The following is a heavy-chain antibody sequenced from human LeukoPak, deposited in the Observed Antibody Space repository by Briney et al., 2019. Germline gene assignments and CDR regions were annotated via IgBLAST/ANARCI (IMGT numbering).Heavy chain of an antibody. J-gene: IGHJ4*02. CDR1: GYTLTDSY. Sequence: ASLKVSCKTSGYTLTDSYMHWVRQAPGQGLEWIGWINPNAGDTTYAQGFHGRVIMTRDTSISTVYMELNSLKLDDTAVYYCTREGRGGVPFDYWGQGTLVTVSS. CDR3: TREGRGGVPFDY. D-gene: IGHD2-8*02. CDR2: INPNAGDT. V-gene: IGHV1-2*02.